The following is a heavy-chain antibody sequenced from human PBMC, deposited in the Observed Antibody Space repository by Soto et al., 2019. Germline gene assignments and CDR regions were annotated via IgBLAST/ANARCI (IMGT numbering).Heavy chain of an antibody. CDR2: IYYSGST. Sequence: SETLSLTCTVSGGSISSGDYYWSWIRQPPGKGLEWIGYIYYSGSTYYNPSLKSRVTISVDTSKNQFSLKLSSVTAADTAVYYCVRALVVTAIEYFDYWGQGTMVTVYS. CDR1: GGSISSGDYY. CDR3: VRALVVTAIEYFDY. V-gene: IGHV4-30-4*01. J-gene: IGHJ4*02. D-gene: IGHD2-21*02.